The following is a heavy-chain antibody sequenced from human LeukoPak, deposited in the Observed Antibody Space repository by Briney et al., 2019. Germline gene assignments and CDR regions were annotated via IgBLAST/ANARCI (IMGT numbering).Heavy chain of an antibody. CDR2: IYYSGST. D-gene: IGHD2-2*01. CDR3: ARGMPPVGY. J-gene: IGHJ4*02. CDR1: GGSVSSGSYY. V-gene: IGHV4-61*01. Sequence: SETLSLTCTVSGGSVSSGSYYWSWIRQPPGKGLEWIGYIYYSGSTNYNPSLKSRVTISVDTSKNQFSLKLSSVSAADTAVYYCARGMPPVGYWGQGTLVTVSS.